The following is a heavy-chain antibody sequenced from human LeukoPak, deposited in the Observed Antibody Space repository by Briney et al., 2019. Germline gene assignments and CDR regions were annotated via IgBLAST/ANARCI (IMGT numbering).Heavy chain of an antibody. Sequence: SETLSLTCTVSGGSISSGSYYWSWIRQPAGKGLEWIGRIYSSGSTYYNPSLKSRVTISVDTSKNQFSLKLSSVTAADPAVYYCARAKYSSSWYRGPDWFDPWGQGTLVTVSS. CDR2: IYSSGST. D-gene: IGHD6-13*01. J-gene: IGHJ5*02. CDR3: ARAKYSSSWYRGPDWFDP. V-gene: IGHV4-61*02. CDR1: GGSISSGSYY.